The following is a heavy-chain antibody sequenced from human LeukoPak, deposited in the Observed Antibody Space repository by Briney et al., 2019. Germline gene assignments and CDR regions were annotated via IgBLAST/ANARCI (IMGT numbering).Heavy chain of an antibody. CDR2: IIPIFGTA. J-gene: IGHJ4*02. CDR1: GGTFSSYA. Sequence: SVKVSCKASGGTFSSYAISWVRQATGQGLEWMGGIIPIFGTANYAQKFQGRVTITADESTSTAYMELSSLRSEDTAVYYCARVYYDSSGAIPDYWGQGTLVTVSS. V-gene: IGHV1-69*13. CDR3: ARVYYDSSGAIPDY. D-gene: IGHD3-22*01.